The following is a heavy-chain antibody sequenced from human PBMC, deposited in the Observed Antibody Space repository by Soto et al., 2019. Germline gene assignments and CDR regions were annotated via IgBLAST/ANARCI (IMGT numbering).Heavy chain of an antibody. CDR1: GFTVSSNY. Sequence: GGSLILSCAASGFTVSSNYMSWVRQAPGKGLEWVSVIYSGGSTYYADSVKGRFTISRDNSKNTLYLQMNSLRAEDTAVYYCARVHYGDSLYYYYYYMDVWGKGTTVTVSS. J-gene: IGHJ6*03. D-gene: IGHD4-17*01. CDR3: ARVHYGDSLYYYYYYMDV. CDR2: IYSGGST. V-gene: IGHV3-66*01.